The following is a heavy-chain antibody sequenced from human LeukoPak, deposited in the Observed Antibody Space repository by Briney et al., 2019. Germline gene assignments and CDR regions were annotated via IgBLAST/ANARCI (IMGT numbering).Heavy chain of an antibody. Sequence: GRSLRLSCAASGFTFDDYAMHWVRQAPGKGLEWVSGISWNSGSIGYADSVKGRFTISRDNAKNSLYLQMNSLRAEDTALYYCAKDHYYDSSAAFDIWGQGTMVTVSS. CDR1: GFTFDDYA. CDR3: AKDHYYDSSAAFDI. V-gene: IGHV3-9*01. CDR2: ISWNSGSI. J-gene: IGHJ3*02. D-gene: IGHD3-22*01.